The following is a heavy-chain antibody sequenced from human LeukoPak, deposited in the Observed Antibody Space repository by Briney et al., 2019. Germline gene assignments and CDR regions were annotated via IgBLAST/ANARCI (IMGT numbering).Heavy chain of an antibody. Sequence: ASVKVSCKASGGIFSSYVISWVRQAPGQGPEWMGGIIPMLGTANYAQKFQDRVTITADKSTSTDYMELSSLRSEDTAVYYCASLNYYDTSGYFDYWGQGTLVTVSS. D-gene: IGHD3-22*01. J-gene: IGHJ4*02. CDR3: ASLNYYDTSGYFDY. V-gene: IGHV1-69*10. CDR2: IIPMLGTA. CDR1: GGIFSSYV.